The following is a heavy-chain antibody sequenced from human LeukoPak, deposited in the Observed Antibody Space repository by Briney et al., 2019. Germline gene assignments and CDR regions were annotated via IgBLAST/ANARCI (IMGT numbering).Heavy chain of an antibody. CDR1: GGSISSSSYY. J-gene: IGHJ4*02. Sequence: PSETLSLTCTVSGGSISSSSYYWGWIRQPPGNGLEWIGSIYYSGSTYYNPSLKSRVTMSVDTSNNQFSLKLSSVTAADTAVYYCARDWRAYHEYWGQGTLVTVSS. D-gene: IGHD3-16*01. V-gene: IGHV4-39*07. CDR3: ARDWRAYHEY. CDR2: IYYSGST.